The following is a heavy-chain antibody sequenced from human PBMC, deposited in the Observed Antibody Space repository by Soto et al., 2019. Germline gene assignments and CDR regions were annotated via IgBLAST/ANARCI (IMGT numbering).Heavy chain of an antibody. CDR3: ARGLSDSGYDFGGVIDY. J-gene: IGHJ4*02. CDR1: GGSFSGYY. D-gene: IGHD5-12*01. Sequence: LSETLSLTCAVYGGSFSGYYWSWIRQPPGKGLEWIGEINHSGSTNYNPSLKSRVTISVDTSKNQFSLKLSSVTAADTAVYYCARGLSDSGYDFGGVIDYWGQGTLVTVSS. CDR2: INHSGST. V-gene: IGHV4-34*01.